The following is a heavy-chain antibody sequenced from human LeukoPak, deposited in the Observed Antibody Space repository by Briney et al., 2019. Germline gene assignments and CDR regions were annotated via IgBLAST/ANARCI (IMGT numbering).Heavy chain of an antibody. Sequence: SETLSLTCTVSGGSISSYYWSWIRQPPGKGLEWVGYIYYSGSTNYNPSLKSRVTISVDTSKNQFSLKLSSVTAADTAVYYCAREGYYDSSGYDYWGQGTLVTVSS. CDR2: IYYSGST. V-gene: IGHV4-59*01. D-gene: IGHD3-22*01. CDR3: AREGYYDSSGYDY. CDR1: GGSISSYY. J-gene: IGHJ4*02.